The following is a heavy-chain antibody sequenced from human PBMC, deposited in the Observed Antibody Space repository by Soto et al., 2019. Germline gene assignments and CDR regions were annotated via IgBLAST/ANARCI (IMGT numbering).Heavy chain of an antibody. Sequence: EVQLLESGGGLVQPGGALRLSCAASGFTFSSHAMSRVRQAPGKGLEWVSSISAGGDGAYYADSVKGRFTISRANSNNTLYLRMNSLRTEDTAVYYCARDLWWYLHWGQGTLVTVSS. CDR2: ISAGGDGA. J-gene: IGHJ4*02. D-gene: IGHD2-15*01. CDR1: GFTFSSHA. CDR3: ARDLWWYLH. V-gene: IGHV3-23*01.